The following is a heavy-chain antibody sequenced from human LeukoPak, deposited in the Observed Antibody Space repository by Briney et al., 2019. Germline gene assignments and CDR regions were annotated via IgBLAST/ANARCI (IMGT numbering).Heavy chain of an antibody. CDR2: INPSGGST. J-gene: IGHJ4*02. CDR1: GYTFTSYY. Sequence: ASVKVSCKPSGYTFTSYYMHCVRQAPEQGLEWMRIINPSGGSTSYAQKFQGRVTMIRDTSTSTVYMELSSLRSEDTAVYYCARGGLPPQEYDFDYWGQGTLVTVSS. D-gene: IGHD3-16*01. CDR3: ARGGLPPQEYDFDY. V-gene: IGHV1-46*03.